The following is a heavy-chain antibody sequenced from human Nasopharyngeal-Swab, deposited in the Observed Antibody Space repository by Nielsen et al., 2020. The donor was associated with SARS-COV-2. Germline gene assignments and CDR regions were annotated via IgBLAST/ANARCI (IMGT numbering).Heavy chain of an antibody. Sequence: GSLRLSCTVSGGSISSGSIRSYYWSWIRQPPGKGLEWIGYFSYTGITNYNPSLKSRVTISVDMSKNQFSLKLSSVAAADTAVYYCAREVMGGLVDSWGQGTLVTVSS. J-gene: IGHJ4*02. V-gene: IGHV4-61*01. CDR1: GGSISSGSIRSYY. CDR3: AREVMGGLVDS. CDR2: FSYTGIT. D-gene: IGHD1-26*01.